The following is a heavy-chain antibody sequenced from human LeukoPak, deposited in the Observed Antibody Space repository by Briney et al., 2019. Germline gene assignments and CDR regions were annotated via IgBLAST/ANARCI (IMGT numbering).Heavy chain of an antibody. Sequence: SETLSLTCTVSGGSISSYYWSWVRQPAGKGLEWIGRIYASGNTNYNPSLKGRVTMTVDTSKNQFSLNLSSVTAADTAVYYCASLNDYGDVVFDYWGQGTLVTVSS. CDR1: GGSISSYY. CDR2: IYASGNT. CDR3: ASLNDYGDVVFDY. V-gene: IGHV4-4*07. D-gene: IGHD4-17*01. J-gene: IGHJ4*02.